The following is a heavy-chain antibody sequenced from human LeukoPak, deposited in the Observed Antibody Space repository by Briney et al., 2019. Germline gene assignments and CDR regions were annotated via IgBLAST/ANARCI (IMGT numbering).Heavy chain of an antibody. CDR2: MNPNSGNT. D-gene: IGHD2-15*01. CDR1: GYTFTSYD. CDR3: ARGGGPRTPHDY. J-gene: IGHJ4*02. V-gene: IGHV1-8*03. Sequence: ASVKVSCKASGYTFTSYDINWVRQATGQGLEWMGWMNPNSGNTGYAQKFQGRVTITRNTSISTAYMELSSLRSEDTAVYYCARGGGPRTPHDYWGQGTLVTVSS.